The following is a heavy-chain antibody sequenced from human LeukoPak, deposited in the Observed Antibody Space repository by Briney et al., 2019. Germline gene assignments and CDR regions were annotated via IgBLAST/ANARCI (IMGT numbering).Heavy chain of an antibody. Sequence: SVKVSCKASGGIFRSYAFSWVRQAPGQGLEWMGRIIPVFGTTIYAQKFQGRVTITADEYTRIAYMELTSLRSDDTAVYYCARGTGTGSDLADWGQGAPVTVSS. CDR3: ARGTGTGSDLAD. J-gene: IGHJ4*02. CDR1: GGIFRSYA. CDR2: IIPVFGTT. V-gene: IGHV1-69*13. D-gene: IGHD1-26*01.